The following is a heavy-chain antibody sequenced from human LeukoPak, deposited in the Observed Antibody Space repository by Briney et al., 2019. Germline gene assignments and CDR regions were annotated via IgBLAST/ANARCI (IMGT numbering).Heavy chain of an antibody. CDR1: GFTFSSAW. D-gene: IGHD6-13*01. CDR3: AKDIWSPYSSSWWYDEYFQH. V-gene: IGHV3-15*01. Sequence: GGSLRLSCAASGFTFSSAWMTWVRQTPGKGLEWVGRIKSEADGGTTDYAAPLKDRFTISRDDSINTLYLQMNSLRAEDTAVYYCAKDIWSPYSSSWWYDEYFQHWGQGTLVTVSS. CDR2: IKSEADGGTT. J-gene: IGHJ1*01.